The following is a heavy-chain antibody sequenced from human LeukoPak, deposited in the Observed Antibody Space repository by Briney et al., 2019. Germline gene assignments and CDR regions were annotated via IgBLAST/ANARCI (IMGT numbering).Heavy chain of an antibody. CDR1: GFTFRSYN. CDR2: IYDGGST. CDR3: TTSYGTKRYFFDN. D-gene: IGHD3-9*01. V-gene: IGHV3-66*01. Sequence: GGSLRLSCEASGFTFRSYNMNWVRQAPGKGLEWVSIIYDGGSTYYAESVRGRFVISRDNSENTLYLHMNNLRAEDTAMYYCTTSYGTKRYFFDNWGQGTLVTVSS. J-gene: IGHJ4*02.